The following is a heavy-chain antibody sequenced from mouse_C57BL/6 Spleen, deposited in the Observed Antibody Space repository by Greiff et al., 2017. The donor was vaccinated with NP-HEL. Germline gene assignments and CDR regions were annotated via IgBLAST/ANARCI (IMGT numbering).Heavy chain of an antibody. J-gene: IGHJ4*01. D-gene: IGHD1-1*01. Sequence: VKLVESGPGLVQPSQSLSLTCTVSGFSLTSYGVHWVRQSPGKGLAWLGVIWSGGSTDYNAAFISRLSIINDNSNSNVFFKMNSSQADDDTVYYCGGGRVTTVEEEDYYAMDDWGQGTSVTVSS. CDR1: GFSLTSYG. CDR3: GGGRVTTVEEEDYYAMDD. V-gene: IGHV2-2*01. CDR2: IWSGGST.